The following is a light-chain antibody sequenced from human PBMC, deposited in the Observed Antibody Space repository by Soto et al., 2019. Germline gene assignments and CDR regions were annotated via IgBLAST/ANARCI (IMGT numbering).Light chain of an antibody. CDR1: QSVSSTY. V-gene: IGKV3-20*01. CDR3: QQDSVSPWT. CDR2: GTS. Sequence: EIVLTQSPGTLSLSPGEGATLSCRASQSVSSTYIAWYQQKPGQAPGLLIYGTSTRATGIPDRFRGSGSGTDFTLTVSRLEPEDFVVYFCQQDSVSPWTFGQGTRVEIK. J-gene: IGKJ1*01.